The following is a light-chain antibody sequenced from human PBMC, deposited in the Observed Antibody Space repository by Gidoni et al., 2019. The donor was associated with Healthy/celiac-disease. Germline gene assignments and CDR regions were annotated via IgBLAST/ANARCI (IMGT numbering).Light chain of an antibody. J-gene: IGKJ5*01. CDR2: AAS. Sequence: DIKMTQSPSSLSASVGDRVTITCRASQSISSYLNWYQQKPGKAPKLLISAASSLQSGVPSRFSGSGSGTDFTLTISSLQPEDFATYYCQQSYSTLPTTFGQGTRLEIK. V-gene: IGKV1-39*01. CDR3: QQSYSTLPTT. CDR1: QSISSY.